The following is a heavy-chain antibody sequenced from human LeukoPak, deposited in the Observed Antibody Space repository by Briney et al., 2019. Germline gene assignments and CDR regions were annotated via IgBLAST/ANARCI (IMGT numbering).Heavy chain of an antibody. CDR1: GYTFSGFY. V-gene: IGHV1-2*02. Sequence: GASVKVSCKASGYTFSGFYMHWVRQAPGQGLEWMGWINLTTGGTNYAQKFQGRVTMTRDTSINTAYMELSRLTSDDTAVYYCATDPRTTVFGTFRYYYMDVWGEGTTVAVSS. CDR3: ATDPRTTVFGTFRYYYMDV. D-gene: IGHD3-3*01. J-gene: IGHJ6*03. CDR2: INLTTGGT.